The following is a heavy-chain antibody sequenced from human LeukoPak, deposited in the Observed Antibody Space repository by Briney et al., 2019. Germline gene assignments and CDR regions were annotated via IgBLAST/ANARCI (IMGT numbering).Heavy chain of an antibody. CDR2: IYYSGST. J-gene: IGHJ4*02. CDR3: ARAPRDYGSGSFSL. CDR1: GGSISSGDYY. Sequence: SETLSLTCTVSGGSISSGDYYWSWIRQPPGKGLEWIGYIYYSGSTYYNPSLKSRVTISVDTSKNQFSLKLSSVTAADTAVYYCARAPRDYGSGSFSLWGQGTQVTVSS. V-gene: IGHV4-30-4*01. D-gene: IGHD3-10*01.